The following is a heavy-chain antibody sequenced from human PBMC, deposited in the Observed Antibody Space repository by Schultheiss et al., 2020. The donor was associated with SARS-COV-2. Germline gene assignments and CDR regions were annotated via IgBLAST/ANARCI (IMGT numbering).Heavy chain of an antibody. CDR3: ARGGLGAATGFDY. CDR1: GFIFSSYV. J-gene: IGHJ4*02. D-gene: IGHD1-26*01. V-gene: IGHV3-64*02. Sequence: GGSLRLSCAASGFIFSSYVMYWVRQAPGKGLEYVSTISSDGGGTYYADSVKGRFTISRDNSKNTLYLQMGSLRVEDMAVYYCARGGLGAATGFDYWGQGTLVTVSS. CDR2: ISSDGGGT.